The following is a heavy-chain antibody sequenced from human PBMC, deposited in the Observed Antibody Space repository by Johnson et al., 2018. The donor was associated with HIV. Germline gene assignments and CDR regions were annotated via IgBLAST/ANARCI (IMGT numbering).Heavy chain of an antibody. D-gene: IGHD2/OR15-2a*01. V-gene: IGHV3-23*04. CDR2: ISGSVGST. CDR3: TTEVYRMTAFDI. CDR1: GFTFNNYG. Sequence: VQLVESGGGLVQPGGSLRHSCADSGFTFNNYGLSCVRQAPGKGLEWVSVISGSVGSTHNADSVKGRFTISRDNSKNTLYLQMNSLKTEDTAVYYCTTEVYRMTAFDIWGQGTMVTVSS. J-gene: IGHJ3*02.